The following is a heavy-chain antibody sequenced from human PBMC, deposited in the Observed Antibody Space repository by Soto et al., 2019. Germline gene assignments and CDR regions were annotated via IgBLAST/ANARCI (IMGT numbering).Heavy chain of an antibody. D-gene: IGHD5-18*01. Sequence: SQTLSLSCDVSGGTLDTNSWWTLVGQPPGKGLEWIGEIYHSGRTNSNPSLKSRLSISIDKSKNQFSLNLSPVTAADTAVYYCARHGGDSYGWVSSWGQGTLVTVS. V-gene: IGHV4-4*02. CDR2: IYHSGRT. J-gene: IGHJ4*02. CDR1: GGTLDTNSW. CDR3: ARHGGDSYGWVSS.